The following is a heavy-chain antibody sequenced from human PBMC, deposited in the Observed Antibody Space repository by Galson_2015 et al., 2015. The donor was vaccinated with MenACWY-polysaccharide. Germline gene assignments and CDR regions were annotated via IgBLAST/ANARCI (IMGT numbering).Heavy chain of an antibody. Sequence: SVKVSCKASGYTFTSFGISWVRQAPGQGLEWMGWISGYDGHTNYAQKFQGRVTMTTDTSTSTAYMELRSLRPDDTAVYYCARDPGSGSPYYFDYWGQGTLVTVSS. J-gene: IGHJ4*02. V-gene: IGHV1-18*01. CDR3: ARDPGSGSPYYFDY. D-gene: IGHD3-10*01. CDR1: GYTFTSFG. CDR2: ISGYDGHT.